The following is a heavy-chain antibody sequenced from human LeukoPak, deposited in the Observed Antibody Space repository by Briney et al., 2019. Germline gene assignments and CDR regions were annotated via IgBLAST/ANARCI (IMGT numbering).Heavy chain of an antibody. V-gene: IGHV3-30*02. Sequence: GGSLRLSCAASGFTFSSYGMHWVRQAPGKGLEWVAFIRYDGSNKYYADSVKGRFTISRDNAKNSLYLQMNSLRAEDTAVYYLARDYIKSLGSPAFDIWGQGTMVTVSS. D-gene: IGHD4-11*01. CDR2: IRYDGSNK. CDR3: ARDYIKSLGSPAFDI. CDR1: GFTFSSYG. J-gene: IGHJ3*02.